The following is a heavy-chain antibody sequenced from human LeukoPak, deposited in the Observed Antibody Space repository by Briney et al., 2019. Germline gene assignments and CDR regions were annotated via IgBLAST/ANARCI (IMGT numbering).Heavy chain of an antibody. CDR3: ARHTDSSGYYPHI. D-gene: IGHD3-22*01. Sequence: SETLSLTCAVSGYSISSGYYWGWIRQPPGKGLEWIGCIYHSGSTYYNPPLKSRVTISVDTSKNQFSLKLSSVTAADTAVYYCARHTDSSGYYPHIWGQGTMVTVSS. CDR1: GYSISSGYY. J-gene: IGHJ3*02. CDR2: IYHSGST. V-gene: IGHV4-38-2*01.